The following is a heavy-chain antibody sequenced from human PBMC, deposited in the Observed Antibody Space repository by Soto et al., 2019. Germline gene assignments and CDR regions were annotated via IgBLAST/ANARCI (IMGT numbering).Heavy chain of an antibody. V-gene: IGHV1-69*13. CDR3: ARSDGGNYDN. D-gene: IGHD2-15*01. J-gene: IGHJ4*02. CDR1: GGTFSSYA. Sequence: GASVKVSSKASGGTFSSYAISSLRQAPGQGLEWMGGIIPIFGTANYAQKFQGRVTITADESTSTAYMELSSLRSEDTAVYYCARSDGGNYDNWGQGTLVTV. CDR2: IIPIFGTA.